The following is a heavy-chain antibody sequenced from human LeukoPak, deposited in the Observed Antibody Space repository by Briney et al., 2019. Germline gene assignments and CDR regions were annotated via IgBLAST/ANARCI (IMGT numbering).Heavy chain of an antibody. Sequence: PGGSLRLSCAASGFTFSDYYMSWVRQAPGKGLEWLSHITSGGTTMYYADSVKGRFTISRDNAKKSLYLEMNSLRVEDTAVYYCARDGGSAVSYYFDYWGQGALVTVTS. CDR3: ARDGGSAVSYYFDY. V-gene: IGHV3-11*01. CDR1: GFTFSDYY. CDR2: ITSGGTTM. J-gene: IGHJ4*02. D-gene: IGHD2-15*01.